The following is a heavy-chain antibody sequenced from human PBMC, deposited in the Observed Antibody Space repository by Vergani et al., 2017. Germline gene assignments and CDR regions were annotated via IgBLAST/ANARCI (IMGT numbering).Heavy chain of an antibody. CDR2: IIPIFGTA. V-gene: IGHV1-69*01. Sequence: QVQLVQSGAEVKKPGSSVKVSCKASGGTFSSYAISCVRQAPGQGLEWMGGIIPIFGTANYAQKFQGRVTITADESTSTVYMELSSLRSEDTAVYYCARDLRDTAMVMFFFYWGQGTLVTVSS. CDR1: GGTFSSYA. J-gene: IGHJ4*02. D-gene: IGHD5-18*01. CDR3: ARDLRDTAMVMFFFY.